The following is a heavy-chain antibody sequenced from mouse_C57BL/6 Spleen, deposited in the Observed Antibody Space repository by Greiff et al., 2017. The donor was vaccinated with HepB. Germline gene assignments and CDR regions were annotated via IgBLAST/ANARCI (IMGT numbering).Heavy chain of an antibody. J-gene: IGHJ3*01. CDR2: FYPGSGSI. CDR1: GYTFTEYT. D-gene: IGHD1-1*01. CDR3: ARHEDRYYGTRPPWFAY. V-gene: IGHV1-62-2*01. Sequence: LQQSGAELVKPGASVKLSCKASGYTFTEYTIHWVKQRSGQGLEWIGWFYPGSGSIKYNEKFKDKATLTADKSSSTVYMELSRLTSEDSAVYFCARHEDRYYGTRPPWFAYWGQGTLVTVSA.